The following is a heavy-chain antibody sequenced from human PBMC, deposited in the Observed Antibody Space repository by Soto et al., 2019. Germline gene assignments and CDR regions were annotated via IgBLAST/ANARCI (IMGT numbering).Heavy chain of an antibody. V-gene: IGHV3-48*02. CDR2: IGFSSTTI. CDR1: GFTFSSYS. Sequence: PGGSLRLSCAASGFTFSSYSMDWVRQAPGKGLEWVSYIGFSSTTIYYADSVKGRFTISRDNARNSLYLQMNSLRDEDTAVYYCARGGTATGAYRGKGYYGMDVWGQGTTVTVSS. CDR3: ARGGTATGAYRGKGYYGMDV. D-gene: IGHD6-13*01. J-gene: IGHJ6*02.